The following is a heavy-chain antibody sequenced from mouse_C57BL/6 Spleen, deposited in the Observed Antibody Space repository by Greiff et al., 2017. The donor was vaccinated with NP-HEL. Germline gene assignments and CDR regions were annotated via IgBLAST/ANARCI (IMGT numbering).Heavy chain of an antibody. V-gene: IGHV5-6*01. Sequence: EVQRVESGGDLVKPGGSLKLSCAVSGFTFSSYGMSWVRQTPDKRLEWVATISSGGSYNYYPDSVKGRFTISRDNAKNTLYLKMSSLKSEDTAMYYGARHNDYDGAYYPMDYWGQGTSVTVSS. J-gene: IGHJ4*01. D-gene: IGHD2-4*01. CDR3: ARHNDYDGAYYPMDY. CDR1: GFTFSSYG. CDR2: ISSGGSYN.